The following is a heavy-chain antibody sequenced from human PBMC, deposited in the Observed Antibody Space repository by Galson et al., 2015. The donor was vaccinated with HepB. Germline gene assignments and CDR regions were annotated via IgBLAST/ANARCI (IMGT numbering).Heavy chain of an antibody. CDR2: INSDGSST. D-gene: IGHD4-17*01. CDR3: AKDTDYGEGWFDP. CDR1: GFTFSSYW. Sequence: SLRLSCAASGFTFSSYWMHWVRQAPGKGLVWVSRINSDGSSTSYADSVKGQFTISRDNAKNTLYLQMDSLRAEDTAVYYCAKDTDYGEGWFDPWGQGTLVTVSS. J-gene: IGHJ5*02. V-gene: IGHV3-74*01.